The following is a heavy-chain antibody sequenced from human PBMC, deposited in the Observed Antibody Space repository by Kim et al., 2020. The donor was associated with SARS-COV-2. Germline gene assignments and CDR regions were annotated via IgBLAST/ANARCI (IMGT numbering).Heavy chain of an antibody. CDR3: ANLQVGYGSGSYYMDAFEI. V-gene: IGHV3-23*01. D-gene: IGHD3-10*01. J-gene: IGHJ3*02. Sequence: GGSLRLSCAASGFTFSSYAMSWVRQAPGKGLEWVSAISGSGGSTYYADSVKGRFTISRDNSKNTLYLQTNSLRAEDTAVYYGANLQVGYGSGSYYMDAFEIWGQGTMVTVSS. CDR2: ISGSGGST. CDR1: GFTFSSYA.